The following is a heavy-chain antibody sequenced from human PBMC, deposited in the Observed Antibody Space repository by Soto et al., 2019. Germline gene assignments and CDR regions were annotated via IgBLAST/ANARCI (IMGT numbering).Heavy chain of an antibody. J-gene: IGHJ3*02. CDR2: IYHSGST. D-gene: IGHD4-17*01. CDR3: ARGYGDYVGSDAFDI. Sequence: QLQLQESGSGLVKPSQTLSLTCAVSGGSISSGGYSWSWIRQPPGKGLEWIGYIYHSGSTYYNPSLKSRVTISVDGSKNQFSLKLSSVTAADTAVYYCARGYGDYVGSDAFDIWGQGTMVTVSS. CDR1: GGSISSGGYS. V-gene: IGHV4-30-2*01.